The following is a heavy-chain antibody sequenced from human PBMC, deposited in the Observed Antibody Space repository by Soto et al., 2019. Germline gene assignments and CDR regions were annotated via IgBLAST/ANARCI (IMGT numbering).Heavy chain of an antibody. CDR1: GGPFSGYY. CDR2: INHSGST. CDR3: AREEVPQWFTKGYYGLDV. Sequence: PSETLSLTCAVYGGPFSGYYWSWIRQPPGKEPEWIGEINHSGSTNYNLSLKSRVTISVDTSKNQLSLKLSSVTAADTGVYYCAREEVPQWFTKGYYGLDVWGRGTTVTVSS. V-gene: IGHV4-34*01. J-gene: IGHJ6*02. D-gene: IGHD2-8*01.